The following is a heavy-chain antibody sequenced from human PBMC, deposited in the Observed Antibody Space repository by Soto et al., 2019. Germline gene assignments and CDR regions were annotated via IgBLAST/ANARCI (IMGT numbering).Heavy chain of an antibody. CDR3: AKELSPPPYYYGMDV. Sequence: GGSLRLSCTASGFTFSSYAMSWVRQAPGKGLEWVSAISGSGGSTYYADSVKGRFTISRDNSKNTLYLQMNSLRAEDTAVYYCAKELSPPPYYYGMDVWGQGTTVTVSS. V-gene: IGHV3-23*01. J-gene: IGHJ6*02. CDR1: GFTFSSYA. D-gene: IGHD2-15*01. CDR2: ISGSGGST.